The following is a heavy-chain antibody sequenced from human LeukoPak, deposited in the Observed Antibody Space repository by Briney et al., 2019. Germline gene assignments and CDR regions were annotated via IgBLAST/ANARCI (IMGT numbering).Heavy chain of an antibody. CDR1: GGPINGSSYY. CDR2: IYYSGST. J-gene: IGHJ4*02. V-gene: IGHV4-39*01. CDR3: ARGGLRYSIY. Sequence: SETLSLTCTFTGGPINGSSYYWGWIRQPPGKGLEWIGSIYYSGSTYYNPSLKSRVTISVDTSKNQFSLKLSSVTAADTAVYYCARGGLRYSIYWGQGTLVTVSS. D-gene: IGHD6-13*01.